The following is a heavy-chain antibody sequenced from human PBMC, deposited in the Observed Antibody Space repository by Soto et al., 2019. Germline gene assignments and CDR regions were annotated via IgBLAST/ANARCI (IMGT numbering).Heavy chain of an antibody. J-gene: IGHJ4*02. D-gene: IGHD3-16*01. Sequence: QVQLVESGGGVVQPGTSLRLSCVGSGFTFRSYVIHWVRQAPGKGLEWVALTSYDGSNNFYGDSVKGRFTISRDNSRNTVELQMDSMRLEDTARYYCARWGTTGGLDVWGPGTLVSVSS. CDR2: TSYDGSNN. CDR3: ARWGTTGGLDV. CDR1: GFTFRSYV. V-gene: IGHV3-33*05.